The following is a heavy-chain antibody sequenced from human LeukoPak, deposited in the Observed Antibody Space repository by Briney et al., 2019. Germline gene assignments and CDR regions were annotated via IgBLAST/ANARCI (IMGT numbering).Heavy chain of an antibody. CDR1: GYTFTNYD. CDR2: MNPNSGTT. Sequence: GASVKVSCKASGYTFTNYDINWVRQATGQGLEWMGWMNPNSGTTGYAQKFLGRVTITRNTSTSTTYMELSSLRSEDTAVYYCARGRSPGTSMEYYYYMDVWGKGTTVTVSS. D-gene: IGHD1-1*01. J-gene: IGHJ6*03. CDR3: ARGRSPGTSMEYYYYMDV. V-gene: IGHV1-8*03.